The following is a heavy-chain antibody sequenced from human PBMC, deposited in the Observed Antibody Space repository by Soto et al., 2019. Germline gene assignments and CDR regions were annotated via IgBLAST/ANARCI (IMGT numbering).Heavy chain of an antibody. CDR2: IGGYKGNT. D-gene: IGHD5-18*01. Sequence: QVQLVQSGAEVREPGASVKVSCKASGYTFTNYGVSWVRQAPGHGLEWMGWIGGYKGNTNYAQKLQVRVTLTTDTSTRTAYMELRSLRSDDTAVYYCAPHALDTGMPSGYWGQGTLGTVSS. CDR1: GYTFTNYG. CDR3: APHALDTGMPSGY. J-gene: IGHJ4*02. V-gene: IGHV1-18*01.